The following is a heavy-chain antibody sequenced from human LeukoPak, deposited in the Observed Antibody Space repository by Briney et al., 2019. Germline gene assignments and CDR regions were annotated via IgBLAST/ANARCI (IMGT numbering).Heavy chain of an antibody. CDR2: MNPNSGNT. D-gene: IGHD2-15*01. CDR1: GYTFTSYD. Sequence: ASVKVSCKASGYTFTSYDINWVRQATGQGLEWMGWMNPNSGNTGYAQKFQGRVTMTRNTSVSTTYIELSSLRSEDTAVYYCARAYCSGGSCYDFLDYWGQGTLVTVSS. J-gene: IGHJ4*02. V-gene: IGHV1-8*01. CDR3: ARAYCSGGSCYDFLDY.